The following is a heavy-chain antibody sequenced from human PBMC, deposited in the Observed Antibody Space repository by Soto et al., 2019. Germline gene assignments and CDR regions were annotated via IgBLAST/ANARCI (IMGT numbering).Heavy chain of an antibody. CDR1: GGSISSSSYY. CDR2: IYYSGST. J-gene: IGHJ4*02. Sequence: SETLSLTCTVSGGSISSSSYYWGWIRQPPGKGLEWIGSIYYSGSTYYNPSLKSRVTISVDKSKNQFSLKLSSVTAADTAVYYCARARGYPLTLFDYWGQGTLVTVSS. D-gene: IGHD5-12*01. CDR3: ARARGYPLTLFDY. V-gene: IGHV4-39*07.